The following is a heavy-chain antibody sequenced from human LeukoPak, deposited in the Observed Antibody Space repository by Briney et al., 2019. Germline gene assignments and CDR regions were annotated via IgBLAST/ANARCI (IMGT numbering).Heavy chain of an antibody. D-gene: IGHD3-22*01. CDR3: AKRSVTMIVVANYYYMDV. J-gene: IGHJ6*03. Sequence: GGSLRLSCAASGFTFSNYGMSWVRQAPGKGLEWVSAISGSGGSTYYADSVKGRFTISRDNSKNTLYLQMNSLRAEDTAVYYCAKRSVTMIVVANYYYMDVWGKGTTVTISS. CDR1: GFTFSNYG. CDR2: ISGSGGST. V-gene: IGHV3-23*01.